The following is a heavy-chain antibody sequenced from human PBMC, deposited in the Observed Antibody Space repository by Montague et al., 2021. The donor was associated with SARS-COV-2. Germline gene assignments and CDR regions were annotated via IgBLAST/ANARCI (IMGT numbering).Heavy chain of an antibody. CDR1: GGSISSYY. J-gene: IGHJ3*02. V-gene: IGHV4-59*08. Sequence: SDTLSLTCTVSGGSISSYYWSWIRQPPGKGLEWIGYIYYSGSTNYNPSLKSRVTISVDTSKNQFSLKLSSVTAADTAVYYCARLGRGYSYAQSAFDIWGQGTMVTVSS. CDR2: IYYSGST. D-gene: IGHD5-18*01. CDR3: ARLGRGYSYAQSAFDI.